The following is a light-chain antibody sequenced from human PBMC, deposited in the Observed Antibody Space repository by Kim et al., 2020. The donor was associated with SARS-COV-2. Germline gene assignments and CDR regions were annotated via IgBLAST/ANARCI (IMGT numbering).Light chain of an antibody. CDR3: QQLNSYPLT. Sequence: ASGGDSVTTTCRARQSISSYLAWYQQPPGEAPKLLIYAASTLQSGVPSRFSGSGSATDVTLTISSLQPEDFATYYCQQLNSYPLTFGGGTKVDIK. V-gene: IGKV1-9*01. CDR1: QSISSY. CDR2: AAS. J-gene: IGKJ4*01.